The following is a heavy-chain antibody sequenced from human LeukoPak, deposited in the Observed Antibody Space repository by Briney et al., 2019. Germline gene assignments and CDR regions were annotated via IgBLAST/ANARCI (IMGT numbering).Heavy chain of an antibody. D-gene: IGHD3-9*01. CDR3: ASGRYFDWSTFDY. CDR2: ISYDGSNK. V-gene: IGHV3-30*04. Sequence: PGGSLRLSCAASGFTFSSYAMHWVRQAPGKGLDWVAVISYDGSNKYYADSVKGRFTISRDNSKNTLYLQMNSLRAEDTAVYYCASGRYFDWSTFDYWGQGTLVTVSS. J-gene: IGHJ4*02. CDR1: GFTFSSYA.